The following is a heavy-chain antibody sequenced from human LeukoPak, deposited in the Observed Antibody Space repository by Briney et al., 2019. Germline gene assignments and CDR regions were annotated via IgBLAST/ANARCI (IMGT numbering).Heavy chain of an antibody. J-gene: IGHJ4*02. CDR1: GFTVSSNY. Sequence: PGGSLRLSCAASGFTVSSNYMCWVRQAPGKGLEWVSAMYSGGDTYYADSVKGRFTISRDNSKNTLYLQMNSLRAEDTAVYYCARAPSGWYFDSWGQGTLVTVSS. CDR3: ARAPSGWYFDS. D-gene: IGHD6-19*01. V-gene: IGHV3-66*01. CDR2: MYSGGDT.